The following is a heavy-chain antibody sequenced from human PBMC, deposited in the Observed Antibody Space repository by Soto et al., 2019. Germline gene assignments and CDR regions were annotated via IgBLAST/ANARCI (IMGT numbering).Heavy chain of an antibody. Sequence: GESLKISCKGSGYSFTSYWIGWVRQMPGKGLEWMGIIYPGDSDTRYSPSFQGQVTISADKSISTAYLQWSSLKASDTAMYYCARQQLVTTVTTSLLWGMDVWGQGTTVTVSS. D-gene: IGHD4-17*01. CDR2: IYPGDSDT. V-gene: IGHV5-51*01. J-gene: IGHJ6*02. CDR3: ARQQLVTTVTTSLLWGMDV. CDR1: GYSFTSYW.